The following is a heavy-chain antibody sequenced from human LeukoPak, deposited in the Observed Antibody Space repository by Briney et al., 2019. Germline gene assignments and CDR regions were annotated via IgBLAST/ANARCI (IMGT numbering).Heavy chain of an antibody. J-gene: IGHJ4*02. CDR2: ISSSSGTI. CDR3: ARGSSSWDYFDY. Sequence: GGSLRLSCAASGFXFSSYSISWVRQAPGKGLEWVSYISSSSGTIYYADSVKGRFTISRDNAKNSLYLQMNSLRDEDTAVYFCARGSSSWDYFDYWGQGTLVTVSS. CDR1: GFXFSSYS. V-gene: IGHV3-48*02. D-gene: IGHD6-13*01.